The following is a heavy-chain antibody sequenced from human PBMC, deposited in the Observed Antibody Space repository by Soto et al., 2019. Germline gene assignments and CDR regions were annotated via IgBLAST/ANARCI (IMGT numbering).Heavy chain of an antibody. CDR1: GGSMSSYY. CDR2: IYNTGST. V-gene: IGHV4-59*01. Sequence: SETLSLTCSVSGGSMSSYYWTWIRQPPGKGLEWIGYIYNTGSTKYNPSLKSRVTISVDTSKNQFSLKLSSVTAADTAVYYCARSSGTYGTLDYWGEGTLVTVSS. CDR3: ARSSGTYGTLDY. J-gene: IGHJ4*02. D-gene: IGHD1-26*01.